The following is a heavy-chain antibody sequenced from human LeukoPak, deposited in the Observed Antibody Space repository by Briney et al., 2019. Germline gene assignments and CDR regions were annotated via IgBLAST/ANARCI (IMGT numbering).Heavy chain of an antibody. CDR3: ATTPSTDCSSTSCYGFDY. Sequence: SVKVSCKASGGTFSSYAISWVRQAPGQGLEWMGRFIPILGIANYAQKFQGRVTITADKSTSTAYMELSSLRSEDTAVYYCATTPSTDCSSTSCYGFDYWGQGTLVTVSS. CDR1: GGTFSSYA. J-gene: IGHJ4*02. V-gene: IGHV1-69*04. D-gene: IGHD2-2*01. CDR2: FIPILGIA.